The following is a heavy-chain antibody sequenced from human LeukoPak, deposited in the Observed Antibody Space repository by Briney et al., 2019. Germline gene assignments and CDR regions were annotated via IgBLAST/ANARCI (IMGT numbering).Heavy chain of an antibody. J-gene: IGHJ4*02. CDR3: ARDRMGGCFDY. D-gene: IGHD6-19*01. V-gene: IGHV3-48*01. CDR1: GFAFSPYA. Sequence: GGSLRLSCAASGFAFSPYAMNWVRQAPGKGLEWVSFITGDSNTIYYADSMKGRFTVSRDNAENSLYLQMNSLSAEDTAVYYCARDRMGGCFDYWGQGTLVTVSS. CDR2: ITGDSNTI.